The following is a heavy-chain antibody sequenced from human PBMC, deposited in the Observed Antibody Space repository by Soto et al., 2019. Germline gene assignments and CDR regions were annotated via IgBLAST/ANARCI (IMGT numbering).Heavy chain of an antibody. J-gene: IGHJ4*02. CDR1: GFTFSSYS. Sequence: EVQLVESGGGLVKPGGSLRLSCAASGFTFSSYSMNWVRQAPGKGLEWVSSISSSRSYIYYTDSVKGRFTIPRDNARNALYLQMTSLRAEDTAVYYCARVGGLLVADFHYWGQGTLVTVSS. V-gene: IGHV3-21*01. CDR3: ARVGGLLVADFHY. CDR2: ISSSRSYI. D-gene: IGHD6-6*01.